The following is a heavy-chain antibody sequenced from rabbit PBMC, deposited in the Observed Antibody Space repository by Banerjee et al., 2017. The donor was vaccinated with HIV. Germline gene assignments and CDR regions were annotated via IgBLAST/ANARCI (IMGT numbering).Heavy chain of an antibody. CDR2: IYTGDGST. J-gene: IGHJ6*01. V-gene: IGHV1S47*01. D-gene: IGHD2-1*01. CDR1: GFDFSSYY. CDR3: AREREYRYDDYGDYGMDL. Sequence: QEQLEESGGDLVKPEGSLTLTCTASGFDFSSYYMSWVRQAPGKGLEWIGIIYTGDGSTYYASWVNGRFTISSDNAQNTVDLHMNSLTAADTATYFCAREREYRYDDYGDYGMDLWGQGTLVTVS.